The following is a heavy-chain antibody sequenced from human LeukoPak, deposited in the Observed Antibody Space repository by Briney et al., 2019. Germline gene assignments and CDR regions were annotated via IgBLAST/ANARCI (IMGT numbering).Heavy chain of an antibody. CDR3: ARDQGSNGNSYYMDV. CDR1: GGSISSYY. J-gene: IGHJ6*03. D-gene: IGHD4-23*01. Sequence: PSETLSLTCTVSGGSISSYYWSWIRQPPGKGLECIGYIYYSGSTNYNPSLKSRVTISVDTSKNQFSLKLSSVTAADTAVYYCARDQGSNGNSYYMDVWGKGTTVTVSS. CDR2: IYYSGST. V-gene: IGHV4-59*01.